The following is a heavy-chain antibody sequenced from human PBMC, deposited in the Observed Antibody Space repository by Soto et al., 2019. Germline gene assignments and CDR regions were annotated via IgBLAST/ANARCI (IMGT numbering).Heavy chain of an antibody. CDR3: ARTWRDAFDV. CDR2: IYYSGST. CDR1: GGSISSGDYY. J-gene: IGHJ3*01. V-gene: IGHV4-30-4*01. D-gene: IGHD1-1*01. Sequence: PSETLSLTCTVSGGSISSGDYYWSWIRQPPGKSQERIGYIYYSGSTNYKKSLKNRDTISVDTSKNKFSQKLSSMTAADTAVYYCARTWRDAFDVWGQGTMVS.